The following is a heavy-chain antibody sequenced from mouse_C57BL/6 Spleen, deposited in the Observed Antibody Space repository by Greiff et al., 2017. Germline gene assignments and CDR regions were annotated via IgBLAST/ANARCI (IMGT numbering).Heavy chain of an antibody. D-gene: IGHD3-2*02. J-gene: IGHJ2*01. CDR2: IHPNSGST. Sequence: VQLQQPGAELVKPGASVKLSCKASGYTFTSYWMHWVKQRPGQGLEWIGMIHPNSGSTNYNEKFKSKATLTVDKSSSPAYMQLSSLTSEDSAVYYCAREAEAPYFDYWGQGTTLTVSS. V-gene: IGHV1-64*01. CDR1: GYTFTSYW. CDR3: AREAEAPYFDY.